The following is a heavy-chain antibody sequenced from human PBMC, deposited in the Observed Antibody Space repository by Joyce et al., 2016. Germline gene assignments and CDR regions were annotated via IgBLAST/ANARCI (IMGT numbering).Heavy chain of an antibody. J-gene: IGHJ4*02. CDR2: MYYSGTT. D-gene: IGHD2-2*01. CDR1: GGSISSHNYY. Sequence: QVQLQESGPGLVKPSETLSLTCTVSGGSISSHNYYWGWIRQPPGKGLGWIGNMYYSGTTYYNPSLKSRVSIAVDKSKNQFSLKLTSVTAADTAVYYCARSPWGAVVVTYFDYWGQGTLVTVPS. CDR3: ARSPWGAVVVTYFDY. V-gene: IGHV4-39*07.